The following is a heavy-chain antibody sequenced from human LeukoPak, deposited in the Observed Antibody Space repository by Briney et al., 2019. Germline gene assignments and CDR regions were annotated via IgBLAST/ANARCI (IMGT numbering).Heavy chain of an antibody. D-gene: IGHD6-13*01. CDR3: ARRGSSSWYGNWFDP. J-gene: IGHJ5*02. V-gene: IGHV4-34*01. CDR1: GFTFSSYA. CDR2: INHSGST. Sequence: GSLRLSCAASGFTFSSYAMSWVRQAPGKGLEWIGEINHSGSTNYNPSLKSRVTISVDTSKNQFSLKLSSVTAADTAVYYCARRGSSSWYGNWFDPWGQGTLVTVSS.